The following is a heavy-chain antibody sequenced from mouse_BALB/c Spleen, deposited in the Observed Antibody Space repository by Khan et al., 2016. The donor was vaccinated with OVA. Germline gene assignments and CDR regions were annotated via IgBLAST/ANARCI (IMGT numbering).Heavy chain of an antibody. CDR1: GYSITSDYA. J-gene: IGHJ2*01. CDR3: ARSVTITTVVATDFDY. D-gene: IGHD1-1*01. V-gene: IGHV3-2*02. CDR2: ISYSGRP. Sequence: EVQLQESGPGLVKPSQSLSLTCTVTGYSITSDYAWNWIRQFPGNKLEWMGYISYSGRPSYNPSLKSRISITRDTSKNQFFLQFNSVTTEDTATYYYARSVTITTVVATDFDYWGQGTTLTVSS.